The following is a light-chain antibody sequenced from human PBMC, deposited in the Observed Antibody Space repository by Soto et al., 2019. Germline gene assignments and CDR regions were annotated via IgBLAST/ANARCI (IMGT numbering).Light chain of an antibody. CDR3: QQFNNYPLT. Sequence: AIQLTQSPSSLSASVGDRVTITCRASQGVSSSLAWYQQKPGTAPKLLIYDASDLETGVPSRFSGSGSGTDFTLTSSSLQPEDCATYYCQQFNNYPLTFGQGTRLEIK. V-gene: IGKV1D-13*01. CDR1: QGVSSS. CDR2: DAS. J-gene: IGKJ5*01.